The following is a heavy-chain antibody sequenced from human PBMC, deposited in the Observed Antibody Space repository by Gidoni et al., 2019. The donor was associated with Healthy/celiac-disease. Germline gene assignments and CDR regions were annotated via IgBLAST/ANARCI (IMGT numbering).Heavy chain of an antibody. CDR3: VKEGYSSGLDAFDI. V-gene: IGHV3-64D*08. CDR1: GSTFSSYA. J-gene: IGHJ3*02. Sequence: EVQLVESGGGLVQPGGSLSLSGSASGSTFSSYAMHWVRQAPGTGLEYGAAISSNGGSTYYADSVKGRFTISRDNSKNTLYLQMSSLRAEDTAVYYCVKEGYSSGLDAFDIWGQGTMVTVSS. D-gene: IGHD6-19*01. CDR2: ISSNGGST.